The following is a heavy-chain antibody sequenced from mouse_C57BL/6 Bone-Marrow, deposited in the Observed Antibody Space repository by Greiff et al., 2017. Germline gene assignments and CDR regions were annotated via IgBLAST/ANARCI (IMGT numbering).Heavy chain of an antibody. CDR1: GFSFTSYG. CDR3: ARIGLGAMDY. Sequence: VQLQQSGPGLVQPSQSLSISCTASGFSFTSYGVHWVRQSPGKGLEWLGVIWRGGSTDYNAAFISRLSTSTDNSQSQVFSTENSVQADDTARYTWARIGLGAMDYWGQGTSLTVSS. V-gene: IGHV2-2*01. CDR2: IWRGGST. J-gene: IGHJ4*01. D-gene: IGHD4-1*01.